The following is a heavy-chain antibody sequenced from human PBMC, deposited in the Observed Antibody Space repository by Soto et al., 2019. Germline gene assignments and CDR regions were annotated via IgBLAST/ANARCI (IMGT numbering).Heavy chain of an antibody. CDR3: ARDVSSSWYTPLHYYYYGMDV. CDR1: GFTFSSYG. D-gene: IGHD6-13*01. J-gene: IGHJ6*02. CDR2: IWYDGSNK. Sequence: QVQLVESGGGVVQPGRSLRLSCAASGFTFSSYGMHWVRQAPGKGLEWVAVIWYDGSNKYYADSVKGRFTISRDNSKNTRYLQMNSLRAEDTAVYYCARDVSSSWYTPLHYYYYGMDVWGQGTTVTVSS. V-gene: IGHV3-33*01.